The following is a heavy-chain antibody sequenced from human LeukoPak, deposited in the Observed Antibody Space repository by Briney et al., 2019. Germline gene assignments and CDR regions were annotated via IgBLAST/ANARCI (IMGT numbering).Heavy chain of an antibody. Sequence: PGGSVRLSCVASGFTFSENWMHWVRQAPGKGLAWVSHINRDGGPTNYADSVKGRFTISRDNARNTVYLQMSSLRVEDTDIYFCAREEHRLAEAGTSAFDLGGQGTLVTVSP. V-gene: IGHV3-74*01. CDR1: GFTFSENW. CDR2: INRDGGPT. D-gene: IGHD6-13*01. J-gene: IGHJ3*01. CDR3: AREEHRLAEAGTSAFDL.